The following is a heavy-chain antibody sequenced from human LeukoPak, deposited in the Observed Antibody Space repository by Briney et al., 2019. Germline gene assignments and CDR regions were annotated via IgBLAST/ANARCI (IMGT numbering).Heavy chain of an antibody. Sequence: SQTLSHTCTVSGGSINIATYSWTWIRQPAGKGLEWIGRIYASGRTNYNPSLKSRVAVSMDTSKNQFSLELTSVTAADTAVYYCTRGWSAGGAFDIWGQGTVVTVSS. CDR1: GGSINIATYS. CDR3: TRGWSAGGAFDI. CDR2: IYASGRT. D-gene: IGHD2-15*01. V-gene: IGHV4-61*02. J-gene: IGHJ3*02.